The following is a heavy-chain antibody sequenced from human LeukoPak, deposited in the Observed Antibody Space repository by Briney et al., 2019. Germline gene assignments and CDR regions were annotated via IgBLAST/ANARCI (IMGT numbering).Heavy chain of an antibody. J-gene: IGHJ4*02. CDR1: GFTFSSYA. CDR2: ISGSGGST. D-gene: IGHD3-9*01. CDR3: ARETSLRYFDT. Sequence: GGSLRLSCAASGFTFSSYAMSWVRQAPGKGLEWVSAISGSGGSTYYVDSVKGRFTISRDNSKNTPYLQMNSLRAEDTAVYYCARETSLRYFDTWGQGTLVTVSS. V-gene: IGHV3-23*01.